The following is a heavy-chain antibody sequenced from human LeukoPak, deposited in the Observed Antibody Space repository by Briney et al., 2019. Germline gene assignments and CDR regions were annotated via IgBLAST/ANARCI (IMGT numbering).Heavy chain of an antibody. CDR2: IDTSGST. D-gene: IGHD3-22*01. CDR3: ARLRYYYDSSGPLYYFDY. CDR1: GGSISSGSYY. V-gene: IGHV4-61*02. Sequence: SQTLSLTCTVSGGSISSGSYYWSWIRQPAGKGLEWIGRIDTSGSTNYNPSLRSRVTISLDTSKNLFSLTLSSVTAADTAVYYCARLRYYYDSSGPLYYFDYWGQGTLVTVSS. J-gene: IGHJ4*02.